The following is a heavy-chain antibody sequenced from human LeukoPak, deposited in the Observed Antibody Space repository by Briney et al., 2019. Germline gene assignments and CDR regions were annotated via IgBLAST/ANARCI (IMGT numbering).Heavy chain of an antibody. CDR1: GGSISSYY. D-gene: IGHD4-11*01. CDR2: IYYSGST. J-gene: IGHJ3*02. Sequence: SETLSLTCTVSGGSISSYYWSWIRQPPGKGLEWIGYIYYSGSTNYNPSLKSRVTISVDTSKNQFSQKLSSVTAADTAVYYCARDGDGGIGNYGAFDIWGQGTMVTVSS. CDR3: ARDGDGGIGNYGAFDI. V-gene: IGHV4-59*01.